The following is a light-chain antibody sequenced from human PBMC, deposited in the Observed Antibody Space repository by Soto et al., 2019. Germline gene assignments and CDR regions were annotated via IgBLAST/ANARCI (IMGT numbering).Light chain of an antibody. CDR2: DAS. V-gene: IGKV1-33*01. J-gene: IGKJ5*01. CDR3: QQYSHLIT. CDR1: QDISNY. Sequence: DIQMTQSPSSLSASVGDRVTITCQASQDISNYLNWYQQKLGKAPKLLIYDASNLETGVPSRFSGSGSGTDFTFTISSLQPEDIATYYCQQYSHLITFGQGTRLEMK.